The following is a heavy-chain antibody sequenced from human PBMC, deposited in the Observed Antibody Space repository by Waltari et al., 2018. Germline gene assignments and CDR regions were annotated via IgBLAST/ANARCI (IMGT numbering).Heavy chain of an antibody. D-gene: IGHD6-13*01. CDR1: GYTFTGYY. CDR2: INPNSGGT. CDR3: ARSWQQLAYYYYGMDV. J-gene: IGHJ6*02. V-gene: IGHV1-2*06. Sequence: QVQLVQSGAEVKKPGASVKVSCKASGYTFTGYYMHWVRQAPGQGLEWMGRINPNSGGTNYAQKFQGRVTMTRDTSISTAYMELSRLRSDDTAVYYCARSWQQLAYYYYGMDVWGQGTTVTVSS.